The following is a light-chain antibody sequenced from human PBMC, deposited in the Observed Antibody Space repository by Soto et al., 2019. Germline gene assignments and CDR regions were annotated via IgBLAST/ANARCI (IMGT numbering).Light chain of an antibody. CDR2: NNN. J-gene: IGLJ1*01. Sequence: QSVLTQPPSASGTPGQRVTISCSGSSSNIGSSSVNWYQQLPGTAPKLLIYNNNQWPSGVPDRFSGSKSGTSASLAISVRQSEDEADYYCAAWDVSLNGLYVFGTGTKLTVL. CDR3: AAWDVSLNGLYV. CDR1: SSNIGSSS. V-gene: IGLV1-44*01.